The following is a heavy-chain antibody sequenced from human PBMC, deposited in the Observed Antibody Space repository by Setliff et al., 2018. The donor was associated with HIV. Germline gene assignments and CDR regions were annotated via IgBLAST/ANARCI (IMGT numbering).Heavy chain of an antibody. CDR3: ARSDNYYSGSGSNNVGLDCFDI. J-gene: IGHJ3*02. CDR1: GGSISGFY. Sequence: SETLFLTCTVSGGSISGFYWGWIRQPPGKGLEWSGTIYYGGTTYYNPSLRSRVTISLDTSKDQFSLKLSSVTAADTAVYYCARSDNYYSGSGSNNVGLDCFDIWGQGTMVTVSS. CDR2: IYYGGTT. V-gene: IGHV4-59*01. D-gene: IGHD3-10*01.